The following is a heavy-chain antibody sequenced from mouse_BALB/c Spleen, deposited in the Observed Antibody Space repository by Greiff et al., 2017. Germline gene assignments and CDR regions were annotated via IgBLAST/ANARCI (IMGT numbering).Heavy chain of an antibody. CDR1: GFSLTSYG. J-gene: IGHJ3*01. D-gene: IGHD2-14*01. Sequence: QVQLKESGPGLVAPSQSLSITCTVSGFSLTSYGVHWVRQPPGKGLEWLGVIWAGGSTNYNSALMSRLSISKDNSKSQVFLKMNSLQTDDTAMYYCARDRYDAPWLAYWGQGTLVTVSA. V-gene: IGHV2-9*02. CDR2: IWAGGST. CDR3: ARDRYDAPWLAY.